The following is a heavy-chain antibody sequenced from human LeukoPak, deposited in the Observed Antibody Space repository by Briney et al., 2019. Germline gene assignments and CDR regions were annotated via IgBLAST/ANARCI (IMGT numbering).Heavy chain of an antibody. CDR1: GDSISSSNSY. J-gene: IGHJ4*02. Sequence: SETLSLTCTVSGDSISSSNSYWGWIRQPPGKGLEWIGSMWFGATTSYDPSLKSRVAISIDPSKNQFSLKLSSVTAADTALYYCARGRRGSYFQDYWGQGTLVTVSS. CDR3: ARGRRGSYFQDY. CDR2: MWFGATT. D-gene: IGHD1-26*01. V-gene: IGHV4-39*07.